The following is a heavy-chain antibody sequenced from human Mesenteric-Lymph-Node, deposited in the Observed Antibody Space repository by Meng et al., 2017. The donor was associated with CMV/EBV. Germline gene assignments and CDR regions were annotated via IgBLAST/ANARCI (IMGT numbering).Heavy chain of an antibody. D-gene: IGHD4-17*01. J-gene: IGHJ6*02. CDR2: IYHSGST. V-gene: IGHV4-4*02. CDR1: GDSISSSDW. CDR3: VYHYGDYSDYFYGMDV. Sequence: SETLSLTCAVSGDSISSSDWWSWVRQPPGKGLEWIGEIYHSGSTNYNPSLTGRVTVSLDKSKIQFSLKLTSVTAADTAVYYCVYHYGDYSDYFYGMDVWGQGTTVTVSS.